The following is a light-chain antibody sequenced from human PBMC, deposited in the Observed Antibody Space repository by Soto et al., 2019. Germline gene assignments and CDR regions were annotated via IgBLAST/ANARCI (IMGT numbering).Light chain of an antibody. Sequence: DIQMTQSPSSLSASVGDRVTITCQASQDISNYLNWYQQKPGKAPKLLIYDASNLETGVPSRFSGSGSGTDFTFTISSLQPEDFATYYCQQSDSIPIPFGQGTRPAIK. CDR1: QDISNY. CDR2: DAS. J-gene: IGKJ5*01. CDR3: QQSDSIPIP. V-gene: IGKV1-33*01.